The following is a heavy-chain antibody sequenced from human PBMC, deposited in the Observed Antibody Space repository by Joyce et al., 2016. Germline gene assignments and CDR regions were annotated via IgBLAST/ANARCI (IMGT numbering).Heavy chain of an antibody. J-gene: IGHJ5*02. D-gene: IGHD3-22*01. CDR2: ISHSEST. CDR1: GYSINSGYY. V-gene: IGHV4-38-2*02. CDR3: ARDSYYDNSGDYFWWFDP. Sequence: QVQLQESGPGLVKPSETLSLTCDVSGYSINSGYYWGWIPHPPGKGLEWIGSISHSESTYYDTSLKGRVTIALDTSKNQFSLNLNAVTATDSAVYYCARDSYYDNSGDYFWWFDPWGQGTLVTVSS.